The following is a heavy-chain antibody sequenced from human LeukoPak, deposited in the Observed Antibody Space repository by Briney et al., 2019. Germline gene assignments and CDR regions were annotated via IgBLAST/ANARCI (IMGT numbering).Heavy chain of an antibody. V-gene: IGHV3-23*01. CDR3: AKDPSDGYNENY. CDR2: ISGSGGST. D-gene: IGHD5-24*01. J-gene: IGHJ4*02. CDR1: GFAFSSYA. Sequence: GGSLRLSCAASGFAFSSYAMSWVRQAPGKGLEWVSAISGSGGSTYYADSVKGRFTISRDNSKNTLYLQMNSLRAEDTAVYYCAKDPSDGYNENYWGQGTLVTVSS.